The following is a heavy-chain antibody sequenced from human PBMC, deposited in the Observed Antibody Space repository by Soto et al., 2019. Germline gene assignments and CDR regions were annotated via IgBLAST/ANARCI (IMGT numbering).Heavy chain of an antibody. V-gene: IGHV3-30*03. Sequence: GGSLRLSCAASGFTFSSYGMHWVRQAPGKGLEWVAVISYDGSNKYYADSVKGRFTIPRDNSKNTLYLQMNSLRAEDTAVYYCARDQVEPEDYYYYGMDVWGQGTTVTVSS. J-gene: IGHJ6*02. CDR3: ARDQVEPEDYYYYGMDV. D-gene: IGHD1-1*01. CDR1: GFTFSSYG. CDR2: ISYDGSNK.